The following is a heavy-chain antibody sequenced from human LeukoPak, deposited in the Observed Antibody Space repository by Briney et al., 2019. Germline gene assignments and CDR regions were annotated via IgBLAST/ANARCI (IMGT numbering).Heavy chain of an antibody. CDR1: GGTFSSYA. CDR2: IIPIFGTA. V-gene: IGHV1-69*01. D-gene: IGHD4-17*01. J-gene: IGHJ5*02. CDR3: ARANRRLNWFDP. Sequence: ASVKVSCKASGGTFSSYAISWVRQAPGQGLEWMGGIIPIFGTANYAQKFRGRVTITADESTSTAYMELSSLRSEDTAVYYCARANRRLNWFDPWGQGTLVTVSS.